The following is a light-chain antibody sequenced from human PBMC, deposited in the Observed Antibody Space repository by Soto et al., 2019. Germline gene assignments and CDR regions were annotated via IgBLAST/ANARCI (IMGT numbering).Light chain of an antibody. Sequence: QSVLTQPASVSGSPGQSITISCTGTSSDVGGYNYVSWYQQHPGKAPKLMIYDVSNRPSGVSNRFSGSKSGNTASLTISRLQAEDEADYYCSSYTSSSTLEVVFGGGTKLTVL. J-gene: IGLJ2*01. V-gene: IGLV2-14*01. CDR2: DVS. CDR1: SSDVGGYNY. CDR3: SSYTSSSTLEVV.